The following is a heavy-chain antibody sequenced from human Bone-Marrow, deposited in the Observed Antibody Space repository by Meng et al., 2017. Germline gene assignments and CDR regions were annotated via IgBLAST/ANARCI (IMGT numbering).Heavy chain of an antibody. CDR2: INPNSGGT. D-gene: IGHD2-15*01. V-gene: IGHV1-2*06. CDR3: ARVPTIQGGFDP. Sequence: QVQLVQSGAEVKKPGASVKVSCKTSGYTFTGYYMHRVRQAPGQGLEWMGRINPNSGGTNYAQKFQGRVTMTRDTSISTAYMELSRLRSDDTAVYYCARVPTIQGGFDPWGQGTLVTVSS. J-gene: IGHJ5*02. CDR1: GYTFTGYY.